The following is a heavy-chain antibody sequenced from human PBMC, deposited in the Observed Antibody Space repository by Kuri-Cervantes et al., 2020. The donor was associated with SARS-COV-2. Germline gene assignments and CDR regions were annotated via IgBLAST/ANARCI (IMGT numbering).Heavy chain of an antibody. CDR2: IWYDGSNK. CDR3: ARDRIAPTGWDYYMDV. V-gene: IGHV3-33*01. Sequence: GGSLRLSCAASGFTFSSYGMHWVRQAPGKGLEWVAVIWYDGSNKYYADSVKGRFTISRDNSRNTLYLQMNSLRAEDTAVYYCARDRIAPTGWDYYMDVWDKGTTVTVSS. J-gene: IGHJ6*03. D-gene: IGHD2-15*01. CDR1: GFTFSSYG.